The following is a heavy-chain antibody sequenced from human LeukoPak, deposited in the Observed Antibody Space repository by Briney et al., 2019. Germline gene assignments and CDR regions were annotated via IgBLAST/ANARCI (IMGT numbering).Heavy chain of an antibody. CDR1: GFTFSSYG. CDR3: AKDNSGDGYNAYFDY. V-gene: IGHV3-30*02. J-gene: IGHJ4*02. CDR2: IWYDGSNK. D-gene: IGHD5-24*01. Sequence: GGSLRLSCAASGFTFSSYGVHWVRQAPGKGLEWVAVIWYDGSNKYYADSVKGRFTISRDNSKNTLYLQMNSLRAEDTAVYYCAKDNSGDGYNAYFDYWGQGTLVTVSS.